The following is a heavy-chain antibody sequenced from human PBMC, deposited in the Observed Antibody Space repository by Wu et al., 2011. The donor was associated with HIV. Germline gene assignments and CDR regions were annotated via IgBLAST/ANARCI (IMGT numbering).Heavy chain of an antibody. CDR2: INPNSAGT. CDR3: ARTGFPPRXYDFWSGVSNWFDP. V-gene: IGHV1-2*02. D-gene: IGHD3-3*01. CDR1: GYTFTGYY. J-gene: IGHJ5*02. Sequence: QVQLVQSGAEVKKPGASVKVSCKASGYTFTGYYMHWVRQAPGQGLEWMGWINPNSAGTNYAQKFQGRVTMTRDTSISTAYMELSRLRSDDTAVYYCARTGFPPRXYDFWSGVSNWFDPWGQGTLVTVSS.